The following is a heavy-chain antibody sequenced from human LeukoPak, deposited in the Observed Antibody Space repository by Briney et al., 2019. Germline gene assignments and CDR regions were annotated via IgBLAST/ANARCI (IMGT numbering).Heavy chain of an antibody. CDR2: INTNTGNP. CDR3: ARSSYSSGWYEALVSHYYYYYGMDV. D-gene: IGHD6-19*01. V-gene: IGHV7-4-1*02. J-gene: IGHJ6*02. CDR1: GYTFTSYA. Sequence: GASVKVSCKASGYTFTSYAMNWVRQAPGQGLEWMGWINTNTGNPTYAQGFTGRFVFSLDTSVSTAYLQISSLKAEDTAVYYCARSSYSSGWYEALVSHYYYYYGMDVWGQGTTVTVSS.